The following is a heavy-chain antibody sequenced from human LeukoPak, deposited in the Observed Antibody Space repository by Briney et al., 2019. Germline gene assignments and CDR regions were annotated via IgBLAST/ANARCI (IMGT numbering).Heavy chain of an antibody. CDR2: INPNSGGT. CDR3: ARGYYDSSGGPGYYYMDV. Sequence: ASVKVSCKASGYTFTGYYMHWVRQAPGQGLEWMGWINPNSGGTDYAQKFQGRVTMTRDTSISTAYMELSRLRSDDTAVYYCARGYYDSSGGPGYYYMDVWGKGTTVTVSS. D-gene: IGHD3-22*01. CDR1: GYTFTGYY. V-gene: IGHV1-2*02. J-gene: IGHJ6*03.